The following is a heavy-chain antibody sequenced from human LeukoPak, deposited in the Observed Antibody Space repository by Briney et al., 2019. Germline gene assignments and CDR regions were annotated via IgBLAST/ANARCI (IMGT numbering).Heavy chain of an antibody. J-gene: IGHJ4*02. D-gene: IGHD6-19*01. CDR2: ISSSSSTI. Sequence: GGSLRLSCAAPGFTFSDYYMSWIRQAPGKGLEWVSYISSSSSTIYYADSVKGRFTISRDNSKNTLYLRMNSLRAEDTAVYYCVKDQGYTSGWYDYWGQGTLVTVSS. CDR1: GFTFSDYY. V-gene: IGHV3-11*04. CDR3: VKDQGYTSGWYDY.